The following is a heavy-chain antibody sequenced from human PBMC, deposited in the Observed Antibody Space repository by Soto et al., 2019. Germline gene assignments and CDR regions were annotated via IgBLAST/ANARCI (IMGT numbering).Heavy chain of an antibody. CDR2: INHSGST. J-gene: IGHJ5*02. CDR3: AAAVARGWFDP. V-gene: IGHV4-34*01. CDR1: GGSFSGYY. D-gene: IGHD6-19*01. Sequence: SETLSLTCAIYGGSFSGYYWSWIRQPPGKGLEWIGEINHSGSTNYNPSLKSRVAMSVDTSKNQFSLRLSSVTAADMAVYYCAAAVARGWFDPWGQGTLVTVSS.